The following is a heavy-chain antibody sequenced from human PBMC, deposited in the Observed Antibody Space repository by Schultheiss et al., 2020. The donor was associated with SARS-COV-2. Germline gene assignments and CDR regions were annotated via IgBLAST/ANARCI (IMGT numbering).Heavy chain of an antibody. CDR2: INHSGST. V-gene: IGHV4-34*01. Sequence: SETLSLTCTVSGGSISGYYWSWIRQHPGKGLEWIGEINHSGSTNYNPSLKSRVTISVDTSKNQFSLKLSSVTAADTAVYYCARLRHDILTVKVRGYFDYWGQGTLVTVSS. D-gene: IGHD3-9*01. J-gene: IGHJ4*02. CDR1: GGSISGYY. CDR3: ARLRHDILTVKVRGYFDY.